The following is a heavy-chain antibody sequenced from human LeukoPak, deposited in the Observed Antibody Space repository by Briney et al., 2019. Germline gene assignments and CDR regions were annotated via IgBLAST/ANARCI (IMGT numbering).Heavy chain of an antibody. J-gene: IGHJ4*02. V-gene: IGHV5-51*01. D-gene: IGHD6-13*01. CDR3: ARGRGSSWYFDY. CDR1: RSSFTSYW. CDR2: IYPGDSDT. Sequence: GEPLKISCKGSRSSFTSYWIGWVRQMPGKALEWMGIIYPGDSDTRYSPSFQGQVTISADKAIPTAYLQCSCLKASDTAMYYCARGRGSSWYFDYWDQGTLVTVSS.